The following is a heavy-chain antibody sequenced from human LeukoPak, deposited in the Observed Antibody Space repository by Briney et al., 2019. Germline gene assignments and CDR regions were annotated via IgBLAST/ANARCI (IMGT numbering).Heavy chain of an antibody. J-gene: IGHJ4*02. CDR1: GFTFSIYS. Sequence: GGSLRLSCAASGFTFSIYSISWVRQAPGKGLEWVSYISSTGETIHYADSVKGRFTVSRDNAKNSLYLQMNSLRAEDTAVYYCARPSSDWPQPRPFDYWGQGTLVTVFS. CDR3: ARPSSDWPQPRPFDY. V-gene: IGHV3-48*04. D-gene: IGHD6-13*01. CDR2: ISSTGETI.